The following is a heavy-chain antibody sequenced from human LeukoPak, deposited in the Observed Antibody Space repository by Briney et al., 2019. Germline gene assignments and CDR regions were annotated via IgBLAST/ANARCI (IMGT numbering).Heavy chain of an antibody. D-gene: IGHD2-2*01. V-gene: IGHV4-61*02. J-gene: IGHJ6*03. CDR1: GGSISSGSYY. CDR2: IYTSGST. Sequence: TLSLTCTVSGGSISSGSYYWSWIRQPAGKGLEWIGRIYTSGSTNYNPSLKSRVTISVDTSKNQFSLKLISVTAADTAVYYCARDAWSSSTRLPLYYYYMDVWGKGTTVTVSS. CDR3: ARDAWSSSTRLPLYYYYMDV.